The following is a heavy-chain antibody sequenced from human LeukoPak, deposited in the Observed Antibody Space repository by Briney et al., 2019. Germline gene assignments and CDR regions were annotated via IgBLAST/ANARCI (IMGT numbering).Heavy chain of an antibody. V-gene: IGHV4-4*02. CDR2: IYHSGST. CDR1: GGSISSSNW. CDR3: ARVRLDYYDSSGYPRGYYYYGMDV. Sequence: PSETLSLTCAVSGGSISSSNWWSWVRQPPGKGLEWIGEIYHSGSTNYNPSLKSRVTISVDKSKNQFSLKLSSVTAADTAVYYCARVRLDYYDSSGYPRGYYYYGMDVWGQGTTVTVSS. D-gene: IGHD3-22*01. J-gene: IGHJ6*02.